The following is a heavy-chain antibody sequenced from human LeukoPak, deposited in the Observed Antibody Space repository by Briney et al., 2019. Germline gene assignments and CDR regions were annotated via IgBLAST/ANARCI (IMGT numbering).Heavy chain of an antibody. V-gene: IGHV4-59*08. Sequence: SETLSLTCTVSGGSISSYYWSWIRQPPGKGLEWIGYIYYSGSTNYNPSLKSRVTISVDTSKNQFSLKLSSVTAADTAVYYCARHSSATVGSVDYWGQGTLVTVSS. CDR2: IYYSGST. CDR1: GGSISSYY. D-gene: IGHD4-23*01. J-gene: IGHJ4*02. CDR3: ARHSSATVGSVDY.